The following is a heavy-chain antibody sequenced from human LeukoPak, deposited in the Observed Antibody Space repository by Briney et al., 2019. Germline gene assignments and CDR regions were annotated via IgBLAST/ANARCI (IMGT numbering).Heavy chain of an antibody. CDR3: ARETTPRVVVTATNHYYYYYGMDV. V-gene: IGHV3-33*01. D-gene: IGHD2-21*02. J-gene: IGHJ6*02. Sequence: PGGSLRLSCAASGFTFSDYGMHWVRQAPGKGLEWVAVTWYDGSNKYYADSVKGRFTISRDNSKNTLYLQMNSLRAEDTAVYYCARETTPRVVVTATNHYYYYYGMDVWGQGATVTVSS. CDR1: GFTFSDYG. CDR2: TWYDGSNK.